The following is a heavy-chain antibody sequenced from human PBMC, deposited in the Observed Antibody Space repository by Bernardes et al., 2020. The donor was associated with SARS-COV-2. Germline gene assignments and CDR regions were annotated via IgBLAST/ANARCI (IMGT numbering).Heavy chain of an antibody. CDR1: GFTFSSYA. D-gene: IGHD3-3*01. Sequence: GGSLRLSCAASGFTFSSYAMSWVRQAPGKGLEWVSAISGSGASTHYADSVKGRFTISRDNSKNTQRITALEIKNSLRAEDTAVYYCAKGELDLGAYYDFWSGGLTRHYYYYGMDVWGQGTTVTVSS. CDR3: AKGELDLGAYYDFWSGGLTRHYYYYGMDV. J-gene: IGHJ6*02. V-gene: IGHV3-23*01. CDR2: ISGSGAST.